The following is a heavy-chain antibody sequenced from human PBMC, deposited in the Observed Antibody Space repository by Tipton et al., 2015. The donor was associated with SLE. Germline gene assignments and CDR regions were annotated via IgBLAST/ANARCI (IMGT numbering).Heavy chain of an antibody. V-gene: IGHV3-9*01. CDR3: VRVGTPDYYMDV. Sequence: SLRLSCAASGFTFGNYAMTWVRQAPGKGLEWVAGIGWDSAYIAYEDSVEGRFTISRDNAKKSLYLQMDSLRPDDTAFYYCVRVGTPDYYMDVWGKGTRVTVSS. CDR2: IGWDSAYI. D-gene: IGHD7-27*01. J-gene: IGHJ6*03. CDR1: GFTFGNYA.